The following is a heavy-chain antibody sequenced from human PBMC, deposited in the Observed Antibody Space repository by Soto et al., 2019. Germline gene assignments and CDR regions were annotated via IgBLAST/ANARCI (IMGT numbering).Heavy chain of an antibody. J-gene: IGHJ4*02. D-gene: IGHD3-9*01. V-gene: IGHV4-39*01. CDR2: IYYSGST. CDR3: ARTNYDILTGYFDY. Sequence: PSETLSLTCSVSGGSISSSSYYWGWIRQPPGKGLEWIGSIYYSGSTYYNPSLKSRVTISVDTSKNQFSLKLSSVTAADTAVYYCARTNYDILTGYFDYWGQGNLVTVSS. CDR1: GGSISSSSYY.